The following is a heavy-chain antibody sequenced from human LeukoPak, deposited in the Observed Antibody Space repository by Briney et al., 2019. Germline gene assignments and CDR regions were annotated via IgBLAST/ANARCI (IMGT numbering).Heavy chain of an antibody. CDR3: ARAQWLAGGYYYGMDV. CDR1: GYSFTSYW. J-gene: IGHJ6*02. CDR2: IDPSDSYT. Sequence: GESLKISCKGSGYSFTSYWIGWVRQMPGKGLEWTGRIDPSDSYTNYSPSFQGHVTISADKSISTAYLQWSSLKASDTAMYYCARAQWLAGGYYYGMDVWGQGTTVTVSS. V-gene: IGHV5-10-1*01. D-gene: IGHD6-19*01.